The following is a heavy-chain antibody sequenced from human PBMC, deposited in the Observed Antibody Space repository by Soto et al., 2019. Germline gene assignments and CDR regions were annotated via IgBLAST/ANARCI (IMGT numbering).Heavy chain of an antibody. V-gene: IGHV1-69*05. CDR3: ASPPSSSRYYYGMDV. Sequence: QVQLVQSGAEVKKPGSSVKVSCKASGGTFSSYAISWVRQAPGQGLEWMGGIIPIFAIANYAQKFQGRVTXTXXXSXXTADRELRGLRSEDTAVYYCASPPSSSRYYYGMDVWGQGTTVTVSS. CDR2: IIPIFAIA. J-gene: IGHJ6*02. CDR1: GGTFSSYA. D-gene: IGHD6-13*01.